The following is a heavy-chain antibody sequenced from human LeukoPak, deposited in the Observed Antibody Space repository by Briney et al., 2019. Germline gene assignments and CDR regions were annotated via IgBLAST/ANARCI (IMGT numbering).Heavy chain of an antibody. V-gene: IGHV3-23*01. D-gene: IGHD1-1*01. J-gene: IGHJ4*02. CDR1: GFTFSRSA. CDR2: ISISGEAT. CDR3: AKEEVPNDC. Sequence: PGGSLRLSCEVSGFTFSRSAMSWVRQAPGKGLEWVSGISISGEATYYADSVQGRFTISRDNPKNTVYLQMYDLRVEDTAVYYCAKEEVPNDCWGQGILVTVSS.